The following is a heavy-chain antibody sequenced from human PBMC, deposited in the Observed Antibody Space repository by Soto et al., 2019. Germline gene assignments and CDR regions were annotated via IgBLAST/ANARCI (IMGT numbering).Heavy chain of an antibody. Sequence: ASVKVSCKASGYTFTGYYMHWVRQAPGQGLEWMGWINPNSGGTNYAQKFQGRVTMTRDTSISTAYMELSRLRSDDTAVYYCARITMVRGGVSGFDPWGQGTLVTVSS. CDR1: GYTFTGYY. J-gene: IGHJ5*02. CDR2: INPNSGGT. V-gene: IGHV1-2*02. CDR3: ARITMVRGGVSGFDP. D-gene: IGHD3-10*01.